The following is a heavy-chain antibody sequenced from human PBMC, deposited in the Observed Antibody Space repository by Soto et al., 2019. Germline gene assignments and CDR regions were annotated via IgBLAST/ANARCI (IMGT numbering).Heavy chain of an antibody. CDR2: IGGRGNSA. D-gene: IGHD5-12*01. J-gene: IGHJ3*01. CDR3: VREGRGSFDF. Sequence: PGGSLRLSCAASGFIFTNDAMNLVRQAPGKGLEWVSVIGGRGNSAYYADSVQGRFTISRDNSKNTLSLQMSSLTADDTAIYYCVREGRGSFDFWGRGTMVTVSS. CDR1: GFIFTNDA. V-gene: IGHV3-23*01.